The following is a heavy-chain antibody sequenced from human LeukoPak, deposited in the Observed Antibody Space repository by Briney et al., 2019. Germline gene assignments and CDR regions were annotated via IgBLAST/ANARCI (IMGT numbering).Heavy chain of an antibody. CDR2: ISWNSGSI. Sequence: GGSLRLSCAASGFTFDDYAMHWVRQAPGKGLEWVSGISWNSGSIGYADSVKGRFTISRDNVKNSLYLQMNSLRAEDTALYYCAKTYYYDSSGPNYFDYWGQGTLVTVSS. CDR3: AKTYYYDSSGPNYFDY. D-gene: IGHD3-22*01. V-gene: IGHV3-9*01. CDR1: GFTFDDYA. J-gene: IGHJ4*02.